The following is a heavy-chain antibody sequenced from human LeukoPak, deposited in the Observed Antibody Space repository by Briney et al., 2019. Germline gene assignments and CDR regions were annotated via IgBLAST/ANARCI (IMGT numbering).Heavy chain of an antibody. Sequence: PGGSLRLSCAASGFTFSSYGMHWVRLAPGKGLEWVAVISYDGSNKYYADSVKGRFTISRDNSKNTLYLQMNSLRAEDTAVYYCARETAGWYDSSGYHAYWGQGTLVTVSS. CDR1: GFTFSSYG. D-gene: IGHD3-22*01. V-gene: IGHV3-30*03. J-gene: IGHJ4*02. CDR3: ARETAGWYDSSGYHAY. CDR2: ISYDGSNK.